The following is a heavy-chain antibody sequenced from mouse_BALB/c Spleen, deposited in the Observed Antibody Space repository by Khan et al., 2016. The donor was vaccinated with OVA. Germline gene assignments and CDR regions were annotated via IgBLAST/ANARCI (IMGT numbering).Heavy chain of an antibody. CDR3: TISVYGSFAY. V-gene: IGHV1S81*02. Sequence: VKLMESGAELVKTGASVKLSCKASGYTFSNYYLYWVKQRPGQGLEWIGEINPNNGGSNFNEKFKSKATLTVDKSTYPAYMQLSSLTSEDSAVYYCTISVYGSFAYWGQGTLVTVSA. CDR1: GYTFSNYY. D-gene: IGHD2-2*01. J-gene: IGHJ3*01. CDR2: INPNNGGS.